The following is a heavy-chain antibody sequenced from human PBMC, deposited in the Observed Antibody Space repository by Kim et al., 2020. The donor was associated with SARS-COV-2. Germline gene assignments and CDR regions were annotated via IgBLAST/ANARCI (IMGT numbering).Heavy chain of an antibody. V-gene: IGHV3-23*01. J-gene: IGHJ5*02. CDR3: AKAAVYYDILTGRGDWFDP. D-gene: IGHD3-9*01. Sequence: GRFTISRANSKNTLYLQMTSLRAEDTAVYYCAKAAVYYDILTGRGDWFDPWGQGTLVTVSS.